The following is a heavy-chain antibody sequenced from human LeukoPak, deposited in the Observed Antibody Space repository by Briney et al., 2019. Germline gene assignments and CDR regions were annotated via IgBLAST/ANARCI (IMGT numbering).Heavy chain of an antibody. Sequence: PSETLSLTCTVSGGSINTGSYYWSWIRQLPGKGLEWIGYIYYIGTTYYNPSLQSRVSISIDRSKNQFSLKLTSLTAADTAIYYCARDRGADYYASGTHFDPWGQGTLVTVSS. CDR1: GGSINTGSYY. CDR2: IYYIGTT. J-gene: IGHJ5*02. CDR3: ARDRGADYYASGTHFDP. V-gene: IGHV4-31*03. D-gene: IGHD3-10*01.